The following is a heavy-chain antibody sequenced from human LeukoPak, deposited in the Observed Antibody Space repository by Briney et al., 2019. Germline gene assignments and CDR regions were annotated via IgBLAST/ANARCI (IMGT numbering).Heavy chain of an antibody. Sequence: GGSLRLSCAASGFTFSSYWVSWVRQAPGKGLEWVANIKQDGSEKYYVDSVKGRFTISRDNAKNSLYLQMSSLRAEDTAVYYCARGCITMVRGSYYYYGMDVWGQGTTVTVSS. CDR3: ARGCITMVRGSYYYYGMDV. CDR1: GFTFSSYW. V-gene: IGHV3-7*01. CDR2: IKQDGSEK. J-gene: IGHJ6*02. D-gene: IGHD3-10*01.